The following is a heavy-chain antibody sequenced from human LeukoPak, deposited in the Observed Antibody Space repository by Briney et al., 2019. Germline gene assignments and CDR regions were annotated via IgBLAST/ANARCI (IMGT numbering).Heavy chain of an antibody. D-gene: IGHD5-24*01. V-gene: IGHV5-51*01. CDR1: GYRFGNYW. CDR2: IYPGDSDT. Sequence: GEPLKISCKGSGYRFGNYWIARVRQMPGKGLESMGIIYPGDSDTRYSPSFQGQVTFSADKSISTAYLQWSSLKASDTAMYYCARLSDGYNDFWGQGTLVTVLS. J-gene: IGHJ4*02. CDR3: ARLSDGYNDF.